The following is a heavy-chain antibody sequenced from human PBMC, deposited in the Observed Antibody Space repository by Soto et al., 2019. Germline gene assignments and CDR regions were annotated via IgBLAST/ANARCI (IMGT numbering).Heavy chain of an antibody. CDR3: ARVRLRMNAIVFYFDS. CDR1: GVSITNSDYY. J-gene: IGHJ4*02. CDR2: IFHTGSA. V-gene: IGHV4-61*08. D-gene: IGHD2-15*01. Sequence: SETLSLTCSASGVSITNSDYYWSWIRQPPGKGLEWIGYIFHTGSASYKSSLKGRVTFSVDTSKNQFSLNLKSVTAADTAVYFCARVRLRMNAIVFYFDSWGQGSLVTVSS.